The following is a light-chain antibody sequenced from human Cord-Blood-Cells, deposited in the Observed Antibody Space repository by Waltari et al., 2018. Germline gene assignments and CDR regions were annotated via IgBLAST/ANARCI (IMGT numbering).Light chain of an antibody. CDR1: QSVLYSSNNKNY. Sequence: DIVMTQSPDSLAVSLGERATINCKSSQSVLYSSNNKNYLAWYQQKPGQPPKLHIYWASTRDSGVPDRFSGSGSGTDFTLTISSLQAEDVAVYYCQQYYSTPPTFGQGTKVEIK. CDR2: WAS. CDR3: QQYYSTPPT. V-gene: IGKV4-1*01. J-gene: IGKJ1*01.